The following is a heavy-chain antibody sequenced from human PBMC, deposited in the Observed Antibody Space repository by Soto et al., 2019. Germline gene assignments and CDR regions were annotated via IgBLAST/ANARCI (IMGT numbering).Heavy chain of an antibody. V-gene: IGHV3-30*18. CDR1: GFTFSSYG. D-gene: IGHD5-18*01. J-gene: IGHJ6*02. CDR3: AKDLFTAMVHNYYYYYGMDV. Sequence: PGGSLRLSCAASGFTFSSYGMHWVRQAPGKGLEWVAVISYDGSNKYYADSVKGRFTISRDNSKNTLYLQMNSLRAEDTAVYYCAKDLFTAMVHNYYYYYGMDVWGQGTTVTVSS. CDR2: ISYDGSNK.